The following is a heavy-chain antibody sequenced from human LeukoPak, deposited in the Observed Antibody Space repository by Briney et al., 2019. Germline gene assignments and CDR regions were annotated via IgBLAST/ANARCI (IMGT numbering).Heavy chain of an antibody. Sequence: GESLKISCKGSGYIFTSYWIAWVRQMPGKGLEWMGIIYPGESDTRYSPSFQGQVTISAGKSMTTLSLQWSSLKASDTAMHYCARLSGLAQLVRRGFDYCGQGTLVTASS. CDR3: ARLSGLAQLVRRGFDY. CDR1: GYIFTSYW. D-gene: IGHD6-6*01. V-gene: IGHV5-51*01. CDR2: IYPGESDT. J-gene: IGHJ4*02.